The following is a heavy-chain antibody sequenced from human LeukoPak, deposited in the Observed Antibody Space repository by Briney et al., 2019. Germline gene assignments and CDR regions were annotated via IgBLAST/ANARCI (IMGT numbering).Heavy chain of an antibody. CDR2: INHSGST. CDR3: ARLGSTGVFADS. CDR1: GGSFSGYY. J-gene: IGHJ4*02. D-gene: IGHD7-27*01. V-gene: IGHV4-34*01. Sequence: PSETLSLTCAVYGGSFSGYYWSWIRQPPGKGLEWIGEINHSGSTNYNPSLKSRVTISVDTSKNQFSLKLSSVTAADTAVYYCARLGSTGVFADSWGQGTLVTVSS.